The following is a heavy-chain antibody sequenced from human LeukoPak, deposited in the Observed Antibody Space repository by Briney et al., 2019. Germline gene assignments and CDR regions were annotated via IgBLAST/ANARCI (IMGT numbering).Heavy chain of an antibody. CDR3: ARHGTAAGTTLFDY. CDR1: GYKFTNYR. J-gene: IGHJ4*02. V-gene: IGHV5-51*01. CDR2: IYPGDSDA. Sequence: GESLKISCKGSGYKFTNYRIGWVRQMPGKGLEWMGIIYPGDSDARYSPSFQGRVTFSVDKSISTAYLRWSSLKASDTAMYYCARHGTAAGTTLFDYWGQGTLVTVSS. D-gene: IGHD6-13*01.